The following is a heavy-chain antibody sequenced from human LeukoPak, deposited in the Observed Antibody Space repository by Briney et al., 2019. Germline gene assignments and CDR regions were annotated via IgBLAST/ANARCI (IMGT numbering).Heavy chain of an antibody. V-gene: IGHV4-59*08. D-gene: IGHD3-9*01. CDR2: IYYSGST. J-gene: IGHJ3*02. Sequence: SETLSLTCTVSGGSISSYYRSWIRQPPGKGLEWIGYIYYSGSTNYNPSLKSRVTISVDTSKNQFSLKLSSVTAADTAVYYCARRQYFDWFSDAFDIWGQGTMVTVSS. CDR1: GGSISSYY. CDR3: ARRQYFDWFSDAFDI.